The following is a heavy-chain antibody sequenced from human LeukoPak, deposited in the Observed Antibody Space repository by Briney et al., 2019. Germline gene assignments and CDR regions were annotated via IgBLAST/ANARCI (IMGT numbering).Heavy chain of an antibody. CDR2: IYYSGST. D-gene: IGHD2-21*02. J-gene: IGHJ4*02. CDR3: ARQHCGGDCYYYFDY. Sequence: PSETLTLTCTVSGGSISSSTYYWGWIRQPPGKGLEWIGSIYYSGSTSYNPSLKSRVTISVDTSKNPFSLTLSSVTAADTAVYNCARQHCGGDCYYYFDYWGQGTLVTVSS. CDR1: GGSISSSTYY. V-gene: IGHV4-39*01.